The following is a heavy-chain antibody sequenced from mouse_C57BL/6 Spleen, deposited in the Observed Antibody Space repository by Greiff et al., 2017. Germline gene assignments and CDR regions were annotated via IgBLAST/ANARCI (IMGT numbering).Heavy chain of an antibody. CDR1: GFTFSSYG. J-gene: IGHJ2*01. CDR3: ARRGYGSSYDFGD. D-gene: IGHD1-1*01. CDR2: ISSGGSYT. V-gene: IGHV5-6*02. Sequence: EVKLMESGGDLVKPGGSLKLSCAASGFTFSSYGMSWVRQTPDKRLEWVATISSGGSYTYYPDSVKGRFTISRDNATNTLYLQMSSLKSEDTAMYYCARRGYGSSYDFGDRGQGTTRTVAS.